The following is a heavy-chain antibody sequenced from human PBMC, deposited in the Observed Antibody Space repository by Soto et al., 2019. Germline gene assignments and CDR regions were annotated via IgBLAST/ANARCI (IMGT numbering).Heavy chain of an antibody. CDR1: GFTVSNNY. Sequence: GGSLRLSCAASGFTVSNNYMSWVRQAPGKGLEWVANINQDGSEKHYVDSVKGRFTISRDNAKNSLYLQMSSLTAEDSALYYCSTSLNYWGQGTLVTVSS. J-gene: IGHJ4*02. CDR2: INQDGSEK. CDR3: STSLNY. V-gene: IGHV3-7*01.